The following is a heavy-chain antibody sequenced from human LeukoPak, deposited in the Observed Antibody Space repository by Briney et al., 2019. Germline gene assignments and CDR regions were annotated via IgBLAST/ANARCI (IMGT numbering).Heavy chain of an antibody. V-gene: IGHV3-21*04. J-gene: IGHJ4*02. CDR1: GFTFSTYS. Sequence: GGSLRLSCAASGFTFSTYSMSWVRQAPGKGLEWVSSISGSSISIYYADSVKGRFTTSRDNAKNSLYLQMNSLRAEDTAVYYCKVIAVAGSDYWGQGTLVTVSS. D-gene: IGHD6-19*01. CDR2: ISGSSISI. CDR3: KVIAVAGSDY.